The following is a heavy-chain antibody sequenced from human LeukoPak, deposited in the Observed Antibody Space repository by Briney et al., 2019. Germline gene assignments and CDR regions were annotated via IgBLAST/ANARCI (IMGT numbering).Heavy chain of an antibody. D-gene: IGHD3-3*01. CDR3: ARVSGYYFDY. CDR2: IYHSGSS. V-gene: IGHV4-38-2*02. J-gene: IGHJ4*02. Sequence: SETLSLTCTVSHYSINSGYYWGWLRQPPGKGLEWIGSIYHSGSSHYNSSLKSRVTISGDTSKNQFSLKLSSGTAADTAVYYCARVSGYYFDYWGQGTLVSVSS. CDR1: HYSINSGYY.